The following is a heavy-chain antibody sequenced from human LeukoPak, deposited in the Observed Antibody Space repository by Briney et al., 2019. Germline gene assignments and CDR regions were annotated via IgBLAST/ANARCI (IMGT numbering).Heavy chain of an antibody. CDR1: FSNYY. CDR2: INPGTGGT. CDR3: ATDNPPYCNGGSCYFD. Sequence: ASVKVSCKAFSNYYIHWVRQAPGQGLEWMGWINPGTGGTNYAQKFQGRLNMTRDASISTAYMDLSRLTSDDTAIYYCATDNPPYCNGGSCYFDWGQGTLVTVSS. V-gene: IGHV1-2*02. J-gene: IGHJ4*02. D-gene: IGHD2-15*01.